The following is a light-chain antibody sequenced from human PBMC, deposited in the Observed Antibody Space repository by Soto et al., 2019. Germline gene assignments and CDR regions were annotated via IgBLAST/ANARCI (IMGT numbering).Light chain of an antibody. CDR1: ISNIGSNP. Sequence: QSVLTQPPSASGTPGQRVTLSCSGGISNIGSNPVSWHQHLPGTAPKLLVYRNSQRPSGVPDRFSDSKSGTSAFLAISGLRSEDEADYYCAAWDDRRSAYVFGTGTKVTVL. V-gene: IGLV1-47*01. CDR2: RNS. CDR3: AAWDDRRSAYV. J-gene: IGLJ1*01.